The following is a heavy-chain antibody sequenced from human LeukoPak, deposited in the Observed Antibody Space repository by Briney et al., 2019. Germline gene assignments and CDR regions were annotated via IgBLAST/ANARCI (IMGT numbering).Heavy chain of an antibody. CDR3: ARRGGSGRSFDY. J-gene: IGHJ4*02. CDR2: INHSGST. CDR1: GGSFSGYY. D-gene: IGHD3-10*01. V-gene: IGHV4-34*01. Sequence: SEALSLTCAVYGGSFSGYYWSWIRQPPGKGLEWIGEINHSGSTNYNPSLKSRVTISVDTSKNQFSLKLSSVTAADTAVYYCARRGGSGRSFDYWGQGTLVTVSS.